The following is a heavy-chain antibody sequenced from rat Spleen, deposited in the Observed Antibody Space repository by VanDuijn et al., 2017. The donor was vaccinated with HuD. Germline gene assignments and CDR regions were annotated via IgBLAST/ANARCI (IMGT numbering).Heavy chain of an antibody. J-gene: IGHJ3*01. D-gene: IGHD1-11*01. CDR3: TRGDYGGNWFAY. CDR1: GFTFSDYG. CDR2: ISYDGSST. Sequence: EVQLVESGGGLVQPGRSLKLSCVASGFTFSDYGMNWIRQAPKKGLDWVATISYDGSSTYYRDSVKDRFTVSRDNAKSTLYLHMDSLRSEDTATYYCTRGDYGGNWFAYWGQGTLVTVSS. V-gene: IGHV5-7*01.